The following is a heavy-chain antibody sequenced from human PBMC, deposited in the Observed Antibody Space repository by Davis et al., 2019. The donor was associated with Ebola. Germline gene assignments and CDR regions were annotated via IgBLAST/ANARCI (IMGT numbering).Heavy chain of an antibody. D-gene: IGHD1-1*01. Sequence: GESLKISCAASGFTFSSYAMHWVRQAPGKGLEWVAVISYDGSNKYYADSVKGRFTISRDNSKNTLYLQMNSLRAEDTAVYYCARNEGLAFDIWGQGTMVTVSS. CDR1: GFTFSSYA. V-gene: IGHV3-30-3*01. CDR3: ARNEGLAFDI. CDR2: ISYDGSNK. J-gene: IGHJ3*02.